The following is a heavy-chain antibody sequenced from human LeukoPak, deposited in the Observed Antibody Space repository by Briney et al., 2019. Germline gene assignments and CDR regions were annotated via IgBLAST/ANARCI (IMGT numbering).Heavy chain of an antibody. Sequence: ASVKVSCKVSGYTLTELSMHWVRQAPGKGLEWMGGFDPEDGETTYAQKFQGRVTMSEDTSTDTAYMELSSLRSEDTAVYYCGRDLRVAVVRGGPDSWGQGTLVLVSS. CDR3: GRDLRVAVVRGGPDS. D-gene: IGHD3-3*01. CDR1: GYTLTELS. CDR2: FDPEDGET. J-gene: IGHJ4*02. V-gene: IGHV1-24*01.